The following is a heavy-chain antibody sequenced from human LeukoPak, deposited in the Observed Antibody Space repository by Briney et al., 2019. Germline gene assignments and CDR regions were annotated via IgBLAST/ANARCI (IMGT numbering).Heavy chain of an antibody. Sequence: GESLKISCRGSGYIFTTYWIGWVRQMPGKGLEWMGIIYPGDSETRYSPSFQGQVTISADKSISTAYLQWSSLKASDTAMYYCARQVDSSGYYYVRWFDPWGQGTLVTVSS. V-gene: IGHV5-51*01. J-gene: IGHJ5*02. CDR2: IYPGDSET. CDR1: GYIFTTYW. D-gene: IGHD3-22*01. CDR3: ARQVDSSGYYYVRWFDP.